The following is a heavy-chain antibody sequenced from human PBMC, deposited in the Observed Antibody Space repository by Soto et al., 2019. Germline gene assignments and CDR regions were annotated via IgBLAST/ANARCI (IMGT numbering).Heavy chain of an antibody. V-gene: IGHV4-39*01. CDR3: ARRLYYDSSGFEGGGMDV. CDR2: IYYSGST. CDR1: GGSISSSSYY. D-gene: IGHD3-22*01. J-gene: IGHJ6*02. Sequence: QLQLQESGPGLVKPSETLSLTCTVSGGSISSSSYYWGWIRQPPGKGLEWIGSIYYSGSTYYNPSHKSLSPIPVHPTRNQFSLKLSSVTAADTAVYYCARRLYYDSSGFEGGGMDVWGQGTTVTVSS.